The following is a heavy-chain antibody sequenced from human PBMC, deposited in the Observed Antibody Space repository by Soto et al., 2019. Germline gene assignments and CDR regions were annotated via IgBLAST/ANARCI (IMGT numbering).Heavy chain of an antibody. Sequence: EVQLVESGGGLVQPGGSLKLSCAASWFTFSGSAMHWVRQASGKGLEWVGRIRSKANSYATAYAASVKGRFTISRDDSKNTAYLQMNSLKTEDTAVYYCTRVATGFDYWGQGTLVTVSS. J-gene: IGHJ4*02. CDR1: WFTFSGSA. V-gene: IGHV3-73*01. D-gene: IGHD5-12*01. CDR2: IRSKANSYAT. CDR3: TRVATGFDY.